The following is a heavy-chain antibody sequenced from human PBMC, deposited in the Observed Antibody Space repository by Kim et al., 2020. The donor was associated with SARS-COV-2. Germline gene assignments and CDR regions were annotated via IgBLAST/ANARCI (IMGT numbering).Heavy chain of an antibody. Sequence: SGNGRFTIARENSKNTLYLQMNSLRAEDTAVYYCARGMSEALLYPYYFDYWGPGTLVTVSS. V-gene: IGHV3-30*07. D-gene: IGHD2-2*02. CDR3: ARGMSEALLYPYYFDY. J-gene: IGHJ4*02.